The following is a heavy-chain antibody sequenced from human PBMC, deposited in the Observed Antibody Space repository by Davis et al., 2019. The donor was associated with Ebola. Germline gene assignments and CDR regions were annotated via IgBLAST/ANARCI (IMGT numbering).Heavy chain of an antibody. CDR3: AKGLYCSSSTCHEGGWFGP. J-gene: IGHJ5*02. Sequence: PGGSLRLSCAASGFTFSSYWMSWVRQAPGKGLEWVANIKQDGNEKYYVDSVKGRFTISRDNAKNTLYLQMDSLRAEDTAVYYCAKGLYCSSSTCHEGGWFGPWGQGTLVTVSS. V-gene: IGHV3-7*03. CDR2: IKQDGNEK. CDR1: GFTFSSYW. D-gene: IGHD2-2*01.